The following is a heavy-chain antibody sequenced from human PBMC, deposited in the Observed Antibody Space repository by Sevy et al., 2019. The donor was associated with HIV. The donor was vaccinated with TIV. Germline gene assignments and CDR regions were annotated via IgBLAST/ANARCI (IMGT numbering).Heavy chain of an antibody. D-gene: IGHD6-13*01. Sequence: GESLKISCAASGFTFSSYAMHWVRQAPGKGLEWVAVISYDGRNKYYADSVKGRFTISRDNSKNTLYLQMNSRRAEDTAVYYCARDLGYSSSWDNWFDPWGQGTLVTVSS. CDR3: ARDLGYSSSWDNWFDP. V-gene: IGHV3-30*04. J-gene: IGHJ5*02. CDR1: GFTFSSYA. CDR2: ISYDGRNK.